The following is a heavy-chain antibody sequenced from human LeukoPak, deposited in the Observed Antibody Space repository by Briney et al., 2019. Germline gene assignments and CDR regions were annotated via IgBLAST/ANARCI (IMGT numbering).Heavy chain of an antibody. CDR1: GYTFTSYD. Sequence: ASVKVSCKASGYTFTSYDINWVRQATGQGLEWMGWMNPNSGNTGYAQKLQGRVTMTTDTSTSTAYMELRSLRSDDTAVYYCARGGDLTGIDYWGQGTLVTVSS. D-gene: IGHD3-9*01. V-gene: IGHV1-8*01. J-gene: IGHJ4*02. CDR2: MNPNSGNT. CDR3: ARGGDLTGIDY.